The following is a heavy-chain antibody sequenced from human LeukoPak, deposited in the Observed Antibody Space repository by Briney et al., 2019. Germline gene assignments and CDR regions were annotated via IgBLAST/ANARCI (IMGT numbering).Heavy chain of an antibody. V-gene: IGHV1-3*04. D-gene: IGHD1-26*01. J-gene: IGHJ4*02. CDR2: INTGNGDT. CDR1: GYSFSSYG. Sequence: ASVKVSCKASGYSFSSYGVSWVRQAPGQGLEWLGWINTGNGDTRYSQTFQGRVTITRDTSASTAYMELSSLRPEDTAMYYCARDMGSGSLHYWGQGTLVTVSS. CDR3: ARDMGSGSLHY.